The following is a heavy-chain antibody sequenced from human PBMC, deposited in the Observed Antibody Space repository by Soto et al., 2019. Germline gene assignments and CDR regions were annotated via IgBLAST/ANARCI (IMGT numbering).Heavy chain of an antibody. Sequence: QVPLVESGGGVVQPERSLRLSCVASGFTFSNYALHWVRQAPGKGLEWVAVVSYDGSNKYYLDSVKGRFTISRDNSKNTLFLEMNSLRAEDTAMYYCAREMSSSDYYGMDVWGQGTTVTVSS. CDR1: GFTFSNYA. CDR3: AREMSSSDYYGMDV. CDR2: VSYDGSNK. D-gene: IGHD6-6*01. J-gene: IGHJ6*02. V-gene: IGHV3-30-3*01.